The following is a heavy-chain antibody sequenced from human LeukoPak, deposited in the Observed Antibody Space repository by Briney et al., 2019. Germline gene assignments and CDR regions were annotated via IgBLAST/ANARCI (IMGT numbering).Heavy chain of an antibody. J-gene: IGHJ4*02. CDR1: GGSISSSSYL. V-gene: IGHV4-39*07. CDR2: IYYSGST. Sequence: SETLSLTCTVSGGSISSSSYLWGWIRQPPGKGLEWIGSIYYSGSTYYNPSLKSRVTISVDTSKNQFSLKLTSVTAADTAVYYCARDLYSYGLDAEYWGQGTLVTVSS. D-gene: IGHD5-18*01. CDR3: ARDLYSYGLDAEY.